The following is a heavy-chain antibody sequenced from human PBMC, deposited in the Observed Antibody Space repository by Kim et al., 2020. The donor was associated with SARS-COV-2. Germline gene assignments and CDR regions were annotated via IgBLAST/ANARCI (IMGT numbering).Heavy chain of an antibody. CDR3: VKSLLPEDTNSWMRS. D-gene: IGHD6-13*01. J-gene: IGHJ4*02. CDR1: GFTFSNYG. Sequence: GGSLRLSCSASGFTFSNYGMHWVRQAPGKGLEYVSAINSDGDSTYYADSVKGRFTISRDNSKNTLYLQMSSLSGEDTAVYYCVKSLLPEDTNSWMRSWVQGTLATVSS. V-gene: IGHV3-64D*09. CDR2: INSDGDST.